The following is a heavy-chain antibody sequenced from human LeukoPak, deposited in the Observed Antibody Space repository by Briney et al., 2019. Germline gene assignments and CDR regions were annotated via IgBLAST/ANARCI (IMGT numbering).Heavy chain of an antibody. D-gene: IGHD2-8*02. CDR3: ATYRQVLLPFES. J-gene: IGHJ4*02. V-gene: IGHV3-23*01. CDR2: IFPSGGEI. Sequence: PGGSLRLSCAASGFTFNTYAMSWVRQAPGKGLEWVSSIFPSGGEIHYADSVRGRFTISRDNSKSTLSLQMNSLRAEDTAIYYCATYRQVLLPFESWGQGTLVTVSS. CDR1: GFTFNTYA.